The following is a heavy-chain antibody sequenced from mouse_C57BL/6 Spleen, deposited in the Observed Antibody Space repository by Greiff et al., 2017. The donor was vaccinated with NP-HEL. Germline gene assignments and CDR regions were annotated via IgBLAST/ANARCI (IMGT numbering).Heavy chain of an antibody. CDR3: ARHEKVYYYSSSSNYDY. Sequence: QVQLQQFGAELVKPGASVKLSCKASGYTFTEYTIHWVKQRSGQGLEWVGWFYPGSGSIKYNEKFQDKATLTADKSSSTFYMELSRLTSEDSEVYFCARHEKVYYYSSSSNYDYWGQGTTLTVSS. CDR1: GYTFTEYT. J-gene: IGHJ2*01. V-gene: IGHV1-62-2*01. D-gene: IGHD1-1*01. CDR2: FYPGSGSI.